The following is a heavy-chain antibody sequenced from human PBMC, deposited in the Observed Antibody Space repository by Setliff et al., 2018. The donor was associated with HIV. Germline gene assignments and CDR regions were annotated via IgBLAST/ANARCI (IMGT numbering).Heavy chain of an antibody. D-gene: IGHD2-15*01. Sequence: ASETLSLTCTVSGGSISSHYWSWIRQPPGGGLEWIGEITDTGHTNYNSSLQSRVTISLDTSRKQFSLKLTSVTASDAAVYYCARAPSCIGSNCIFYYYYYYGLDVWGHGTTVTVSS. V-gene: IGHV4-4*08. CDR3: ARAPSCIGSNCIFYYYYYYGLDV. J-gene: IGHJ6*02. CDR1: GGSISSHY. CDR2: ITDTGHT.